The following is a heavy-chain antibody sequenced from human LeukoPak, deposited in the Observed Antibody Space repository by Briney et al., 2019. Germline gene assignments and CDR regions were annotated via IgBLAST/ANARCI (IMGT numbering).Heavy chain of an antibody. CDR3: AIEFSSGYFNWFDP. CDR2: IIPIFGTA. J-gene: IGHJ5*02. Sequence: GSSVKVSCKASGGTFSSYAISWVRQAPGQGLEWMGGIIPIFGTANYAQKFQGRVTITADESTSTAYMELSSLSSEDTAVYYCAIEFSSGYFNWFDPWGQGTLVTVSS. D-gene: IGHD3-22*01. V-gene: IGHV1-69*01. CDR1: GGTFSSYA.